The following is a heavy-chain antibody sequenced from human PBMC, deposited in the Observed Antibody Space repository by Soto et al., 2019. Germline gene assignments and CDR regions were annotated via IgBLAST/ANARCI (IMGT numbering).Heavy chain of an antibody. CDR1: GYSFTTYG. CDR3: ARTEGRSTRGDY. CDR2: ISTYNGDT. V-gene: IGHV1-18*01. D-gene: IGHD2-8*01. J-gene: IGHJ4*02. Sequence: QVQLVQSGAEVKKPGASVRVSCKASGYSFTTYGVTWVRQAPGQGLEWMGWISTYNGDTRVAQQHQGRVTLTTDTSTNAAHMELRSLGSDDTAIYYCARTEGRSTRGDYWGQGTLVTVSS.